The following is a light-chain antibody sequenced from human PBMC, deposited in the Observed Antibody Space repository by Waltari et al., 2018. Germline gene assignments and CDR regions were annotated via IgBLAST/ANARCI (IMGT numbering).Light chain of an antibody. Sequence: DIQITQSPSSVSASVGDTVTITCRASQGISIWLAWYQQKPGRIPNLLIYAASSLESGVPSRFSGSGSGTDFTLTITNLQPEDFATYYCQQANSFPFTFGGGTKVEI. CDR2: AAS. V-gene: IGKV1D-12*01. CDR1: QGISIW. CDR3: QQANSFPFT. J-gene: IGKJ4*01.